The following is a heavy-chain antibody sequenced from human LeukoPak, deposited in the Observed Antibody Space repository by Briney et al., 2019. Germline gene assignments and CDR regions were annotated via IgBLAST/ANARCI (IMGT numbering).Heavy chain of an antibody. CDR2: ISYDDGTNK. Sequence: GRSLRLSCAASGFTFSTYPMHWDRQAPGKGLEWVAVISYDDGTNKYYADSVKGRFTISRDNSKNTLYLQMNSLRAEDTAVYYCARLNLGYGYFLEATKHDYWGQGTLVTVSS. CDR1: GFTFSTYP. CDR3: ARLNLGYGYFLEATKHDY. J-gene: IGHJ4*02. V-gene: IGHV3-30-3*01. D-gene: IGHD5-18*01.